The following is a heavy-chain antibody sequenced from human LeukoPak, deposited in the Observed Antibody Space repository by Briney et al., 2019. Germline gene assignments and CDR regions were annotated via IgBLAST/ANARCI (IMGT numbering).Heavy chain of an antibody. CDR1: GFTFSSYG. V-gene: IGHV3-53*01. CDR3: ARVMAGYSYYYYYYMDV. CDR2: IYSGGST. D-gene: IGHD6-19*01. Sequence: GGSLRLSCADSGFTFSSYGMHWVRQAPGKGLEWVSVIYSGGSTYYADSVKGRFTISRDNSKNALYLQMNSLRAEDTAVYYCARVMAGYSYYYYYYMDVWGKGTTVTISS. J-gene: IGHJ6*03.